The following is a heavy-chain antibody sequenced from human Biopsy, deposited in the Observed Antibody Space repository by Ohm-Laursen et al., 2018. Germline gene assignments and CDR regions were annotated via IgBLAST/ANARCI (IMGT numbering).Heavy chain of an antibody. D-gene: IGHD3-10*01. CDR3: ATDGAGSYNEN. CDR2: IIGCGVTK. V-gene: IGHV3-11*01. J-gene: IGHJ4*02. Sequence: SLRLSCAASGFTFGDYYMSWIRQAPGKGLEWLSYIIGCGVTKMYADSVKGRFTVSRDNAKNSLYLEMNNLTVEDTAVYYCATDGAGSYNENWGQGTLVSVSS. CDR1: GFTFGDYY.